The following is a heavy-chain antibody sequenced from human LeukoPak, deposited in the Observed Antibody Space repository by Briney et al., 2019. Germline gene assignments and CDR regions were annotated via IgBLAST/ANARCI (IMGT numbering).Heavy chain of an antibody. Sequence: PSETLSLTCTVSGGSISSSSYYWGWIRQPPGKELEWIGSIYYSGSTYYNPSLKSRVTISVDTSKNQFSLKLSSVTAADTAVYYCANYGDYDDYWGQGTLVTVSS. V-gene: IGHV4-39*07. CDR3: ANYGDYDDY. CDR1: GGSISSSSYY. CDR2: IYYSGST. D-gene: IGHD4-17*01. J-gene: IGHJ4*02.